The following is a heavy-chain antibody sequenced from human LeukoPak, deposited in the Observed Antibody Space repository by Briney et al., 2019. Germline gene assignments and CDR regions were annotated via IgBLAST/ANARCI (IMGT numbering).Heavy chain of an antibody. CDR1: GFTFDDYG. D-gene: IGHD5-18*01. V-gene: IGHV3-20*04. CDR2: INWNGGST. CDR3: ARDNSYGYDY. J-gene: IGHJ4*02. Sequence: GGSLRLSCAASGFTFDDYGMSWVRQAPGKGLEWVSGINWNGGSTGYADSVKGRFTISRDNAKNSPYMQMNSLRAEDTALYYCARDNSYGYDYWGQGILVTVSS.